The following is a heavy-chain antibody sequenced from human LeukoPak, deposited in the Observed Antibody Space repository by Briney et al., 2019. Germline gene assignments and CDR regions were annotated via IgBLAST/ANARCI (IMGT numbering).Heavy chain of an antibody. CDR1: GFTFSSYP. D-gene: IGHD2-8*01. Sequence: GRSLRLSCAASGFTFSSYPMHWVRQAPGKGLEWMGGFDPEDGETIYAQKFQGRVTMTEDTSTDTAYMELSSLRSEDTAVYYCATDLPYCTNGVCSPFDYWGQGTLVTVSS. CDR3: ATDLPYCTNGVCSPFDY. CDR2: FDPEDGET. V-gene: IGHV1-24*01. J-gene: IGHJ4*02.